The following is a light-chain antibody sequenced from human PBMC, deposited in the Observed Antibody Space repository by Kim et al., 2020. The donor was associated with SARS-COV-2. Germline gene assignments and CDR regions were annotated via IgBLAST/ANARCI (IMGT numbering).Light chain of an antibody. CDR2: ENY. J-gene: IGLJ3*02. CDR3: AAWDDSLSGPWV. Sequence: RITISCSGSGSNIGSNYVYWYQHLPGAAPKLLIYENYGRPSGVPDRFSGSKSGTSASLAISGLRSEDEGDYYCAAWDDSLSGPWVFGGGTQLTVL. CDR1: GSNIGSNY. V-gene: IGLV1-47*01.